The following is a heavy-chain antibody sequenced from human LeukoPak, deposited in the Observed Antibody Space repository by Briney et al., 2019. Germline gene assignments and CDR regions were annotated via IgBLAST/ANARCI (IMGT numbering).Heavy chain of an antibody. CDR2: ISYDEGDK. V-gene: IGHV3-30*18. J-gene: IGHJ4*02. Sequence: GGSLRLSCAASGFLLTDYGMHWVRQAPGKGLEWLSMISYDEGDKFYADSVRGRFTISRDTSRNTLYLQMYSLRVEDTAVYFCAKDRSNTWSFDSWGQGTLVTVSS. D-gene: IGHD6-13*01. CDR1: GFLLTDYG. CDR3: AKDRSNTWSFDS.